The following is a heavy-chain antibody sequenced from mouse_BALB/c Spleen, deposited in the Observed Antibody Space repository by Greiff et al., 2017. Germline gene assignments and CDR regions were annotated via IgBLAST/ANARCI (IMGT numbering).Heavy chain of an antibody. J-gene: IGHJ4*01. V-gene: IGHV5-17*02. CDR1: GFTFSSFG. CDR3: ARESRGAMDD. D-gene: IGHD1-1*01. Sequence: DVKLVESGGGLVQPRGSRKLSCAASGFTFSSFGMHWVRQAPEKGLEWVAYISSGSSTIYYADTVKGRFTISRDNPKNTLFLQMTSLRSEDTAMYYCARESRGAMDDWGQGTSVTVSS. CDR2: ISSGSSTI.